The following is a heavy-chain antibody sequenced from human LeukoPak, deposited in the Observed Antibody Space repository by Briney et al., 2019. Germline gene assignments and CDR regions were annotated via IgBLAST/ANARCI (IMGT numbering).Heavy chain of an antibody. CDR1: GDSVSSNSAA. CDR3: ARSRYYDILTGPMGLDY. V-gene: IGHV6-1*01. D-gene: IGHD3-9*01. Sequence: SQTLSLTCAISGDSVSSNSAAWNSIRQSPSRGLEWLGRTYYRSKWYNDYAVSVKSRITINPDTSKNQFSLQLNSVTPEDTAVYYCARSRYYDILTGPMGLDYWGQGTLVTVSS. J-gene: IGHJ4*02. CDR2: TYYRSKWYN.